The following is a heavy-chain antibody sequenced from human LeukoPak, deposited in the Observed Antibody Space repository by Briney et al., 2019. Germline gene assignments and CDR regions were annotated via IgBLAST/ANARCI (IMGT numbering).Heavy chain of an antibody. D-gene: IGHD2-2*01. CDR1: GFTFSSYG. Sequence: PGRSLRLSCAASGFTFSSYGMHWVRQAPGKGLEWVAVIWYDGSNKYYADSVKGRFIISRDNSKNTLYLQMNSLRAEDTAVYYCASGSTSSPQAIDYWGQGTLVTVSS. V-gene: IGHV3-33*01. J-gene: IGHJ4*02. CDR3: ASGSTSSPQAIDY. CDR2: IWYDGSNK.